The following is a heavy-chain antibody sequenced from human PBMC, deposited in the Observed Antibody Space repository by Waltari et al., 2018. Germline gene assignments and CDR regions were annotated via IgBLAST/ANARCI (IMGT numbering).Heavy chain of an antibody. CDR2: ISPSVGTA. D-gene: IGHD1-20*01. J-gene: IGHJ4*02. CDR3: AIRPPWRITGTTAEDY. Sequence: QVQLVQSGAEVKKPGSSVKVSCKASGGTFSSYAISWVRQAPGQGLEWMGGISPSVGTANYEQKVQGRVTSNTEDSTSTAYMELSSRRSEDTAVYYCAIRPPWRITGTTAEDYWGQGTLVTVSS. V-gene: IGHV1-69*05. CDR1: GGTFSSYA.